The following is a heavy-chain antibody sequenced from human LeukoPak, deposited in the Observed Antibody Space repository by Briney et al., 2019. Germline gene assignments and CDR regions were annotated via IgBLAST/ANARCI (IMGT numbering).Heavy chain of an antibody. Sequence: GASVKVSCKASGYTFTSYYMHWVRQAPGQGLEWMGGIIPIFGTANYAQKFQGRVTITTDESTSTAYMELSSLRSEDTAVYYCARASTYYYDSSGYYYEDYWGQGTLVTVSS. D-gene: IGHD3-22*01. J-gene: IGHJ4*02. V-gene: IGHV1-69*05. CDR2: IIPIFGTA. CDR3: ARASTYYYDSSGYYYEDY. CDR1: GYTFTSYY.